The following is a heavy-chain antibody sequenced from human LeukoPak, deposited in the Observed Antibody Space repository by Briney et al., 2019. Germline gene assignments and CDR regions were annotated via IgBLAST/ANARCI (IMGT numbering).Heavy chain of an antibody. J-gene: IGHJ6*02. CDR3: ASDGVPGGRDV. V-gene: IGHV3-7*04. CDR2: IKREGSDK. Sequence: GPSLLHLNAGKRVAFSRHLVNGGRRIPRKEREGVDNIKREGSDKNYVDSVKGRFTISRDNAKNSLYLQMNSLRVEDPAVYYCASDGVPGGRDVWGQGTTVTVS. D-gene: IGHD3-16*01. CDR1: RVAFSRHL.